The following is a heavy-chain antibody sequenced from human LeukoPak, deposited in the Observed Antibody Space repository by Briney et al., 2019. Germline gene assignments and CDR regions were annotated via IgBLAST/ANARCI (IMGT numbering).Heavy chain of an antibody. V-gene: IGHV1-18*01. D-gene: IGHD2/OR15-2a*01. CDR2: ISAYNGNT. Sequence: GASVKVSCKASGYTFTSYGISWVRQAPGQGLEWMGWISAYNGNTNYAQKLQGRVTMTTDTSTSTAYMELRSLRSDDAAVYYCARLNSTHRFDTIYHQLDYWGQGALVTVSS. CDR3: ARLNSTHRFDTIYHQLDY. CDR1: GYTFTSYG. J-gene: IGHJ4*02.